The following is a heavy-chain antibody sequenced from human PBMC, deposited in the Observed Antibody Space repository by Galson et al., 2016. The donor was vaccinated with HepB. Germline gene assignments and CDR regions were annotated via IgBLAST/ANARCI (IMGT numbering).Heavy chain of an antibody. D-gene: IGHD2-15*01. CDR2: TYRGSN. CDR3: ARGAYSSFDI. CDR1: GDSVSNNHVA. J-gene: IGHJ3*02. V-gene: IGHV6-1*01. Sequence: CAISGDSVSNNHVAWNWIRQSPSRGLEGLGRTYRGSNQYAASMRGRIATNSDTSTNQFSLQLSSVTPEDTGLYYCARGAYSSFDIWGQGTMVTVSS.